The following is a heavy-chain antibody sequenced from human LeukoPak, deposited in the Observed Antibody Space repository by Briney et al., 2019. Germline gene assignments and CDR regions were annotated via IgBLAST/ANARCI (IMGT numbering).Heavy chain of an antibody. V-gene: IGHV3-48*01. D-gene: IGHD6-19*01. CDR1: GFTFSSYG. CDR3: AREHTPYGSGCTAAY. Sequence: PGGSLRLSCAASGFTFSSYGMNWVGQAPGTRLEWVSYVSPSSSSIYYADSVKGRFTISRDNAKNSLYLQMNSLRAEDTAVYYCAREHTPYGSGCTAAYWGQGTPVTVSS. J-gene: IGHJ4*02. CDR2: VSPSSSSI.